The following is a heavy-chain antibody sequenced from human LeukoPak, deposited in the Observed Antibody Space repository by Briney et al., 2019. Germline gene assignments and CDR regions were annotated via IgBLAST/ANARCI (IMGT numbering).Heavy chain of an antibody. Sequence: ASVNVSRKSSGYSLTDFHVHWVRHAPAQGLECVGIINPTSGATTYAQKFQGRVTMTGDMSTSTVYMELSGLGSEDTAVYYCAREVSWTTVTTRHYFYYYMDVWGKGTTVTVSS. J-gene: IGHJ6*03. CDR2: INPTSGAT. D-gene: IGHD4-11*01. CDR3: AREVSWTTVTTRHYFYYYMDV. CDR1: GYSLTDFH. V-gene: IGHV1-46*01.